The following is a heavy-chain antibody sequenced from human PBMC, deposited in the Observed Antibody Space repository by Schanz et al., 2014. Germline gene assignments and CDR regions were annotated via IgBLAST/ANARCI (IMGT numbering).Heavy chain of an antibody. CDR2: MSYDGSIK. V-gene: IGHV3-30*03. D-gene: IGHD2-21*01. CDR1: GFTFSSYG. J-gene: IGHJ5*02. CDR3: ARDLEGYDGGGGGFDP. Sequence: QVQLVESGGGVVQPGRSLRLSCAASGFTFSSYGMHWVRQAPGKGLEWVAAMSYDGSIKYYGDSVKGRFTISRDNSKNTLYLHMNTLRSEDTAVYYCARDLEGYDGGGGGFDPWGQGTLVTVSS.